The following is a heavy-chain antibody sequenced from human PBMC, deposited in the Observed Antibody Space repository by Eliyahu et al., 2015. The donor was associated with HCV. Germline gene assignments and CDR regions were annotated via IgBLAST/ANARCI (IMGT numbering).Heavy chain of an antibody. Sequence: QVQLQESDPSLVKPSETLSLTCTVSGGSINTYYWSWIRQPPGKGLEWIGYTYFRGRTTYNPSLKSRVSISLDTSKNQFSLKLSSVTAADTAVYYCARSEILYSHFDSWGQGTLVTVSS. CDR3: ARSEILYSHFDS. V-gene: IGHV4-59*01. J-gene: IGHJ4*02. D-gene: IGHD2-21*01. CDR2: TYFRGRT. CDR1: GGSINTYY.